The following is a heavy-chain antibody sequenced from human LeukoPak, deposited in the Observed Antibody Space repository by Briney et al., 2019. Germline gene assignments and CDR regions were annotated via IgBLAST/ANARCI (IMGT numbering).Heavy chain of an antibody. CDR1: GFTFSSYT. J-gene: IGHJ4*02. D-gene: IGHD7-27*01. Sequence: GGSLRLSCAASGFTFSSYTMSWVRQAPGKGLEWVSTITTSDGNTYYADSVKGRFTVPRDNSKNTLFLQMNSLRAEDTAVYYCAKDGGLWVSAHWGDSWGRGTLVTVSS. CDR3: AKDGGLWVSAHWGDS. V-gene: IGHV3-23*01. CDR2: ITTSDGNT.